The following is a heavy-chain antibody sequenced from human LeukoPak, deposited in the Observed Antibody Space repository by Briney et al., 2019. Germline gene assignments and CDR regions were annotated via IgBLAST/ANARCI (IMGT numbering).Heavy chain of an antibody. CDR1: GFTFINAW. V-gene: IGHV3-15*01. D-gene: IGHD4-17*01. J-gene: IGHJ4*02. CDR2: IKSKTDGGTT. Sequence: GGSLTPSCAASGFTFINAWMSWVRQAPGKGLEWVGRIKSKTDGGTTDYAAPVKSRLTISRDDSKNKLYLHMNSLRTEDTAVYYCTTYGDYADWGQGTLVTVSS. CDR3: TTYGDYAD.